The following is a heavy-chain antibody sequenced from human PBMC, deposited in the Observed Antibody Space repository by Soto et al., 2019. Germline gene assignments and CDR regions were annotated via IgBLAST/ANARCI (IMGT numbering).Heavy chain of an antibody. D-gene: IGHD2-15*01. V-gene: IGHV3-21*01. Sequence: LRLSCAASGFTFSSYSMNWVRQAPGKGLEWVSSISSSSSYIYYADSVKGRFTISRDNAKNSLYLQMNSLRAEDTAVYYCARLGGYCSGGSCPYGMDVWGQGTTVTVSS. CDR2: ISSSSSYI. J-gene: IGHJ6*02. CDR1: GFTFSSYS. CDR3: ARLGGYCSGGSCPYGMDV.